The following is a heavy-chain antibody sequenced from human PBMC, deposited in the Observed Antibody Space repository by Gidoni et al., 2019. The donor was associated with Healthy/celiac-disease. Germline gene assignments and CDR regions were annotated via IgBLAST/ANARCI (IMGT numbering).Heavy chain of an antibody. CDR1: GGSISTGDYY. V-gene: IGHV4-30-4*01. D-gene: IGHD3-16*01. Sequence: QVQLQESGPGLVKPSQTLSLTCTVSGGSISTGDYYWSWIRQPSGKGLGWSGYIYYGGSNYYNPNLKGRVTISVDTSKSQFSLKLSSVTAAGTAVYYCAVGRWTGLLGTLGEDYWGQGTLVTVSS. CDR3: AVGRWTGLLGTLGEDY. CDR2: IYYGGSN. J-gene: IGHJ4*01.